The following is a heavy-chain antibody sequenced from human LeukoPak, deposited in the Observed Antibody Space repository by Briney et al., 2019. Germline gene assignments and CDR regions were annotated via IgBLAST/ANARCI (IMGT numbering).Heavy chain of an antibody. CDR3: ARGKAVTTEVTQHFQH. V-gene: IGHV3-30*03. D-gene: IGHD4-23*01. CDR1: GFTFSSYG. J-gene: IGHJ1*01. CDR2: ISYDGSNK. Sequence: GGSLRLSCAASGFTFSSYGMHWVRQAAGKGLEWVAGISYDGSNKYYADSVKGRFTISRDNSKNTLYLQMNSLRAEDTAVYYCARGKAVTTEVTQHFQHWGQGTLVTVSS.